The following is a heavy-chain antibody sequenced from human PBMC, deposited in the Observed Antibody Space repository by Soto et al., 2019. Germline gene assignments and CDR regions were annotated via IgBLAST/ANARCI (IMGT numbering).Heavy chain of an antibody. CDR1: GGTFSSYA. J-gene: IGHJ5*02. V-gene: IGHV1-69*12. CDR2: IIPIFGTA. D-gene: IGHD4-17*01. Sequence: QVQLVQSGAEVKKPGSSVKVSCKASGGTFSSYAISWVRQAPGQGLEWMGGIIPIFGTANYAQKFQGRVARTADGSTGTAYVELSSLRSEDTAVYYCARGGLRPLGWFGPWGKGGLVTVSS. CDR3: ARGGLRPLGWFGP.